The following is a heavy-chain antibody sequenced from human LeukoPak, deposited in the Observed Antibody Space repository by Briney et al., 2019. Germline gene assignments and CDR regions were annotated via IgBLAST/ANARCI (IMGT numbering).Heavy chain of an antibody. CDR3: ASPAGYYDSSGYLGGYYYYYGMDV. CDR1: GGSFSGYY. V-gene: IGHV4-34*01. CDR2: INHSGST. Sequence: KPSETLSLTCAVYGGSFSGYYWSWIRQPPGKGLEWIGEINHSGSTNYNPSLKSRVTISVDTSKNQFSLKLSSVTAADTAVYYCASPAGYYDSSGYLGGYYYYYGMDVWGQGTTVTVSS. J-gene: IGHJ6*02. D-gene: IGHD3-22*01.